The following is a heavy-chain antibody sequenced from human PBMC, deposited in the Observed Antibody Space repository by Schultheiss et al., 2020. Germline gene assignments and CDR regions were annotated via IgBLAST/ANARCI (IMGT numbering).Heavy chain of an antibody. V-gene: IGHV3-13*01. J-gene: IGHJ4*02. Sequence: GGSLRLSCAASGFTFSSYDMHWVRQATGKGLEWVSAIGTAGDTYYPGSVKGRFTISRDNSKNTLYLQMNSLRAEDTAVYYCARDSYDSSGRGDYWGQGTLVTVSS. CDR2: IGTAGDT. D-gene: IGHD3-22*01. CDR3: ARDSYDSSGRGDY. CDR1: GFTFSSYD.